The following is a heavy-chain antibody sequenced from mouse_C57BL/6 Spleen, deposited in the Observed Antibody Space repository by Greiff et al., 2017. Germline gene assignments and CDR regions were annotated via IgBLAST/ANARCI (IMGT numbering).Heavy chain of an antibody. Sequence: EVMLVESGGGLVQPGGSLKLSCAASGFTFSDYGMAWVRQAPRKGPEWVAFISNLAYSIYYADTVTGRFTISRENAKNTLYLEMSSLRSEDTAMYYCARPYDYGSSSFAYWGQGTLVTVSA. V-gene: IGHV5-15*01. J-gene: IGHJ3*01. CDR1: GFTFSDYG. CDR2: ISNLAYSI. CDR3: ARPYDYGSSSFAY. D-gene: IGHD1-1*01.